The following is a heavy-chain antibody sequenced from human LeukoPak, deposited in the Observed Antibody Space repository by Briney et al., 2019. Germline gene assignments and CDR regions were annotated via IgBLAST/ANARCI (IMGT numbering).Heavy chain of an antibody. V-gene: IGHV4-61*05. D-gene: IGHD3-10*01. J-gene: IGHJ4*02. CDR1: GGSISSSSYY. Sequence: SETLSLTCTVSGGSISSSSYYWGWIRQPPGKGLEWIGYIYYSGSTNYNPSLKSRVTISVDTSKNQFSLKLSSVTAADTAVYYCASYGSGSYKYWGQGTLVTVSS. CDR3: ASYGSGSYKY. CDR2: IYYSGST.